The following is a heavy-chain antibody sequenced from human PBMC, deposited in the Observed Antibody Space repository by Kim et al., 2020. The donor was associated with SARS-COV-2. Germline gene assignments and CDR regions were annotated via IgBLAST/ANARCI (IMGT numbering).Heavy chain of an antibody. Sequence: GGSLRLSCAASGFTFRDFDMNWVRQAPGKGLEWVSFISTSSRTIQYADSVKGRFTISRDNAKNSLYLQMSSLRDEDTAVYYCARDWRDYGMDVCGQGTTVTVSS. CDR1: GFTFRDFD. V-gene: IGHV3-48*02. D-gene: IGHD3-3*01. J-gene: IGHJ6*02. CDR2: ISTSSRTI. CDR3: ARDWRDYGMDV.